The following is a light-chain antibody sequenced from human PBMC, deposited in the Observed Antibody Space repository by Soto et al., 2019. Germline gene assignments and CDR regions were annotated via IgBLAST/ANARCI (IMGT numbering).Light chain of an antibody. CDR2: DVS. CDR1: SSDIGCYNY. V-gene: IGLV2-14*01. CDR3: SSYTSSSTLVV. Sequence: QSALTQPASVSGSPGQSITISCTGTSSDIGCYNYVSWYQQHPGKAPKLMIYDVSNRPSGVSNCFSGSKSGNTASLTISGLQAEDEADYYCSSYTSSSTLVVFGGGTQLTVL. J-gene: IGLJ2*01.